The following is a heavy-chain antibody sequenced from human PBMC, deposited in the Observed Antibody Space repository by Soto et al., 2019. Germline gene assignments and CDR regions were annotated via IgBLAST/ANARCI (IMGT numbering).Heavy chain of an antibody. D-gene: IGHD6-19*01. CDR1: GYTSTSYY. J-gene: IGHJ4*02. CDR3: ARDIAVAGTWDY. V-gene: IGHV1-46*01. Sequence: ASVKVSCKASGYTSTSYYMHWVRQAPGQGLEWMGIINPSGGSTSYAQKFQGRVTMTRDTSTSTVYMELSSLRSEDTAVYYCARDIAVAGTWDYWGQGTLVTVSS. CDR2: INPSGGST.